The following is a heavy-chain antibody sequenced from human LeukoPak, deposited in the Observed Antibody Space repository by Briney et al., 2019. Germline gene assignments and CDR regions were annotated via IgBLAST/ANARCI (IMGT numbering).Heavy chain of an antibody. CDR3: ARGRGCSSVTCYPNY. V-gene: IGHV3-21*01. CDR1: GFSFSGYS. CDR2: ISPSGTYI. D-gene: IGHD2-15*01. Sequence: GGSLRLSCAASGFSFSGYSINWVRQAPGKGLEWVSSISPSGTYIYYADSVKGRFTISRDNAKDSLFLQMNSLRAEDTAVYYCARGRGCSSVTCYPNYWGQGTLVTVSS. J-gene: IGHJ4*02.